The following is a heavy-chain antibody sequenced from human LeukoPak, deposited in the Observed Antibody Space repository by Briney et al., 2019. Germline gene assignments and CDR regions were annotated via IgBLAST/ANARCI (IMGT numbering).Heavy chain of an antibody. Sequence: GGSLRLSCAASGYTFSSYAMSWVRQAPGKGLEWVSGISGSSSSTYYADSVKGRVTISRDKSKNTLYLQMNSLRAEDTAVYYCAKEIYGDSTGGRFQHWGQGTLVIVSS. V-gene: IGHV3-23*01. D-gene: IGHD4-17*01. CDR1: GYTFSSYA. CDR3: AKEIYGDSTGGRFQH. J-gene: IGHJ1*01. CDR2: ISGSSSST.